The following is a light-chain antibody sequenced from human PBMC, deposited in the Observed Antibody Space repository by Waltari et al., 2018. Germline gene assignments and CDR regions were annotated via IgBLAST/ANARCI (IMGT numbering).Light chain of an antibody. CDR2: EVS. J-gene: IGLJ2*01. CDR1: NSDVGRYNF. V-gene: IGLV2-14*02. CDR3: SSHNPTSSLVI. Sequence: QSALTQPASVSGSPGQSITISCTGTNSDVGRYNFVSWYQQHPGKAPKPIIYEVSNRPSGVFNLFSGSKTGNAASLTISGLQAEDDSDYYCSSHNPTSSLVIFGGGTKVTVL.